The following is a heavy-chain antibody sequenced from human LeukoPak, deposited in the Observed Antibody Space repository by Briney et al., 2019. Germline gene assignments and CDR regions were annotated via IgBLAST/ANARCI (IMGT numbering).Heavy chain of an antibody. CDR3: AKEEVPNDY. V-gene: IGHV3-23*01. CDR1: GFTLDNTA. CDR2: ISRMGFTT. J-gene: IGHJ4*02. Sequence: GGSLRLSCAVSGFTLDNTAMCWVRQAPGKGLEWISGISRMGFTTYYADSVNGRFTISRDASKNTLYLQMDTLRPEDTALYYCAKEEVPNDYWGQGTLVTVSS.